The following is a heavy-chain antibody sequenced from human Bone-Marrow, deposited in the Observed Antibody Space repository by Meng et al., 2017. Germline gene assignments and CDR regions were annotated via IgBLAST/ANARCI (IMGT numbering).Heavy chain of an antibody. J-gene: IGHJ4*02. CDR1: GLSISNYY. D-gene: IGHD3-10*01. V-gene: IGHV4-59*01. Sequence: SETLSLTCTVSGLSISNYYWTWIRQSPGRGLEWIGDIYYSGSTSASLTKSNPSLKSRVTFSIDTSTGKFSLNLTSVTAADTAVYYCARDSRFYYGSGPFDFWGRGTPVTVSS. CDR2: IYYSGSTSASLT. CDR3: ARDSRFYYGSGPFDF.